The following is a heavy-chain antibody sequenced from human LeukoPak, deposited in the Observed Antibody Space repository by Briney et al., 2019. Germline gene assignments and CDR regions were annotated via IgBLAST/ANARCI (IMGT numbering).Heavy chain of an antibody. D-gene: IGHD3-22*01. J-gene: IGHJ3*02. CDR2: IFPSGGEI. CDR1: GFTFSTFA. CDR3: ARDTFHYDNSGYPYDAFDI. V-gene: IGHV3-23*01. Sequence: GGSLRLSCAASGFTFSTFAMIWVRQPPGKGLEWVSSIFPSGGEIHYADSVRGRFTISRDNSKSTLSLQMNSLRAEDTAIYYCARDTFHYDNSGYPYDAFDIWGQGTMVTVSS.